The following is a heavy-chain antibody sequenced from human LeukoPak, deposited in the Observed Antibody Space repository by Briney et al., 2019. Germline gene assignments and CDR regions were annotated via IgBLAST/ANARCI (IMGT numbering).Heavy chain of an antibody. CDR3: AREGLLRPMAYYFDY. Sequence: GGSLRLSCAASGFTFSSYAMHWVRQAPGKGLEWVSDISYDGSNKYYADSVKGRFTISRDNSKNMLYLQMNSLRAEDTAVYYCAREGLLRPMAYYFDYWGQGTLVTVSS. J-gene: IGHJ4*02. CDR2: ISYDGSNK. V-gene: IGHV3-30-3*01. CDR1: GFTFSSYA. D-gene: IGHD3-22*01.